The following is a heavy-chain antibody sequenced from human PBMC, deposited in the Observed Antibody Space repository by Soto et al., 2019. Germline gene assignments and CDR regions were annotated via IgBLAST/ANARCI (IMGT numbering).Heavy chain of an antibody. CDR1: GYTFIDYY. CDR3: ARARITIFGVVTEEYYFDY. V-gene: IGHV1-2*04. CDR2: INPNSGGT. Sequence: ASVEVSCRASGYTFIDYYMHWVRQAPGQGLEWMGWINPNSGGTNYAQKFQGWVTMTRDTSISTAYMELSRLRSDDTAVFYCARARITIFGVVTEEYYFDYWGQGTLVTVSS. J-gene: IGHJ4*02. D-gene: IGHD3-3*01.